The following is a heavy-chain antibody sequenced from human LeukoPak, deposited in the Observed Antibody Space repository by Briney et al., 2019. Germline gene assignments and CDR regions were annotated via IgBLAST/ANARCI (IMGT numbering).Heavy chain of an antibody. CDR1: GGSFSGYY. CDR2: INHSGST. D-gene: IGHD6-13*01. V-gene: IGHV4-34*01. CDR3: ASSPNGAAAVAFDY. Sequence: KTSETLSLTCAVYGGSFSGYYWSWIRQPPGKGLEWIGEINHSGSTNYNPSLKSRVTISVDTSKNQFSLKLSSVTAADTAVYYCASSPNGAAAVAFDYWGQGTLVTVSS. J-gene: IGHJ4*02.